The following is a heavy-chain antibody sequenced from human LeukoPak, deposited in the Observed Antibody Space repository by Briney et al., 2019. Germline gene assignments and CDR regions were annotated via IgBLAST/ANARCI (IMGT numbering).Heavy chain of an antibody. CDR2: IKQDGSEK. J-gene: IGHJ4*02. V-gene: IGHV3-7*01. CDR1: GFTFSSYW. D-gene: IGHD6-6*01. CDR3: ARVASSTTYGRSCYFDY. Sequence: GSLRLSCAASGFTFSSYWMSWVRQAPGKGLEWVANIKQDGSEKYYVDSVKGRFTISRDNAKNSLYLQMNSLRAEDTAVYYCARVASSTTYGRSCYFDYWGQGTLVTVSS.